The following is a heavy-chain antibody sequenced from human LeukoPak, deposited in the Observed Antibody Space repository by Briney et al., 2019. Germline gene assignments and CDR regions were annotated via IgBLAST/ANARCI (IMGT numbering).Heavy chain of an antibody. D-gene: IGHD3-10*01. Sequence: GGSLRLSCAASGFTFSNYAMYWVRQVPGKGLEGVLGIIGTGSYTYSADFVKGRFTISRDNSMNTLWLQMNSLRVEDTAVYYCAKGSNFYASGSHFDVWGQGTLVTVSS. J-gene: IGHJ4*02. V-gene: IGHV3-23*01. CDR3: AKGSNFYASGSHFDV. CDR2: IIGTGSYT. CDR1: GFTFSNYA.